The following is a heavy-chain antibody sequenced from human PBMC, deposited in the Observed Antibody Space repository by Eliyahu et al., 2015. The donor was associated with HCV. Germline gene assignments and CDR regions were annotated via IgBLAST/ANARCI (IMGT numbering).Heavy chain of an antibody. CDR2: IIPIFGTA. Sequence: QVQLVQSGAEVKKPGSSVKVSCKVSGGTFSSYTINWVRQAPGQGLEWMGGIIPIFGTANYAQKFQGRVTITADESTSTAYMELSSLRSEDTAVYFCAREAGYSYGFYSFYWGQGTLVTVSS. J-gene: IGHJ4*02. V-gene: IGHV1-69*01. CDR1: GGTFSSYT. D-gene: IGHD5-18*01. CDR3: AREAGYSYGFYSFY.